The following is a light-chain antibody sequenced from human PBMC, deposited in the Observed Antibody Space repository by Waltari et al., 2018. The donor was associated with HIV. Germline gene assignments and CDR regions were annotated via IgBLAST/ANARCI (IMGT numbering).Light chain of an antibody. CDR2: GAS. V-gene: IGKV3-20*01. CDR3: QHYGGSVT. J-gene: IGKJ3*01. Sequence: EIVLTQSPGTLSLSPGERATLSCRASQTGSRKNIALYQQKLGQAPRLLIYGASTRATGIPDRFSGSGSGTDFTLTITRLEPEDFAVYYGQHYGGSVTFGPGTKVDIK. CDR1: QTGSRKN.